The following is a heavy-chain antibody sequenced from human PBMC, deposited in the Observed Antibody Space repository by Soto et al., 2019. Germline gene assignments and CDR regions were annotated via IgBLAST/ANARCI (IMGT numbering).Heavy chain of an antibody. J-gene: IGHJ5*01. CDR3: AGRTSLTSVEIFSGGLSGYNWVDP. V-gene: IGHV4-39*01. CDR1: GGSISNPIYY. D-gene: IGHD3-3*01. CDR2: IFYSGNT. Sequence: PSETLSLTCTVSGGSISNPIYYWAWIRQPPGKGLEWIGSIFYSGNTYYNPSLKSRVTMSVDTSQNQFSLKLSSVTAADTAVYYYAGRTSLTSVEIFSGGLSGYNWVDPWGRGTLVTVSS.